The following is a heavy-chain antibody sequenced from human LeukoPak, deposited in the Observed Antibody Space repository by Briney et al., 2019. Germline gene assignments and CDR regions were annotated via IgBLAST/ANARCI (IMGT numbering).Heavy chain of an antibody. D-gene: IGHD6-13*01. J-gene: IGHJ4*02. CDR3: ARAIAAAGLDY. Sequence: SETLSLTCAVYGGSFSGYYWSWIRQPPGKGLEWIGEINHSGSTNYNPSLKSRVTISVDTSKNQFSLKLSSVTAADTAVYYCARAIAAAGLDYWGQGTLVTVSS. V-gene: IGHV4-34*01. CDR1: GGSFSGYY. CDR2: INHSGST.